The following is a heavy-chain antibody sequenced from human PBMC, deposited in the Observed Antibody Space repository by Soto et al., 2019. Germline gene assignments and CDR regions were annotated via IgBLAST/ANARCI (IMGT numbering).Heavy chain of an antibody. D-gene: IGHD3-22*01. CDR2: ISGSGGST. J-gene: IGHJ4*02. CDR1: RFTFSSFS. CDR3: AKGTYYYDSSGYYGY. Sequence: GGSLTLSCAAPRFTFSSFSLSWVRQAPGKGLEWVSAISGSGGSTYYADSVKGRLTISRDNSKNTLYLQMNSLRAEDTAVYYCAKGTYYYDSSGYYGYWGQGT. V-gene: IGHV3-23*01.